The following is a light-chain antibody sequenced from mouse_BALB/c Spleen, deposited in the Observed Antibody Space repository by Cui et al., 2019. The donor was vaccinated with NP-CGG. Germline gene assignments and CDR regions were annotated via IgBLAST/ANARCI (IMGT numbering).Light chain of an antibody. CDR2: STN. Sequence: QAVVTQETALTTSPGEKVTLTRRSSTGAVTTSNYAHWVQDKPDYLFAGLVGSTNKRAAGVARFSGSLIGDKAALTITGTQTEDEAIYFCALWYSNHWVFGGGTKLTVL. CDR1: TGAVTTSNY. V-gene: IGLV1*01. CDR3: ALWYSNHWV. J-gene: IGLJ1*01.